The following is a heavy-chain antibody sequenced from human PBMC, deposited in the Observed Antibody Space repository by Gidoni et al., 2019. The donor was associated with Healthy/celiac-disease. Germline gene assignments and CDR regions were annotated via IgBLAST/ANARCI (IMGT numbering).Heavy chain of an antibody. V-gene: IGHV4-39*07. Sequence: QLQLQESGPGLVKPSETLSLTCTVSGGSISRSSYYWGWIRQPPGKGLEWIGSIYYSGSTYYNPSLKSRVTISVDTSKNQFSLKLSSVTAADTAVYYCARVFCSGGSCYSKGGNFDYWGQGTLVTVSS. CDR2: IYYSGST. CDR3: ARVFCSGGSCYSKGGNFDY. J-gene: IGHJ4*02. CDR1: GGSISRSSYY. D-gene: IGHD2-15*01.